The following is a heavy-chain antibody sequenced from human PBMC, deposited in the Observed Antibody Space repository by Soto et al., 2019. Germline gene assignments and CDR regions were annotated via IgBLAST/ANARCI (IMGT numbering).Heavy chain of an antibody. CDR1: GFTFSSYA. CDR2: ISYDGSNK. V-gene: IGHV3-30-3*01. CDR3: ARDRTMILYYFDY. J-gene: IGHJ4*02. Sequence: QVQLVESGGGVVQPGRSLRLSCAASGFTFSSYAMHWVRQAPGKGLEWVAVISYDGSNKYYADSVKGRFTISRDNSKNTRYLQMNSLRAEDTAVYYCARDRTMILYYFDYWGQGTLVTVSS. D-gene: IGHD3-22*01.